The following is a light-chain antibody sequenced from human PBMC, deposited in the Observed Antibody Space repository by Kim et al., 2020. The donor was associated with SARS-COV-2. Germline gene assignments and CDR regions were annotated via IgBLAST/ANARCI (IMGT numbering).Light chain of an antibody. J-gene: IGLJ3*02. CDR3: VLYMGSGFWV. CDR1: SGSVSTNYY. CDR2: STN. Sequence: GGTVTLTCGLSSGSVSTNYYPSWYQQTPGQPPRTLIYSTNTRSSGVPDRFSGSILGNKAALTITGAQADDESDYYCVLYMGSGFWVFGGGTQLTVL. V-gene: IGLV8-61*01.